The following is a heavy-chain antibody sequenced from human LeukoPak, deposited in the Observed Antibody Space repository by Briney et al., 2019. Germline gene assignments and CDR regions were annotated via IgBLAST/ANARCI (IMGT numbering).Heavy chain of an antibody. CDR3: ARDAYGDYESGYFDY. V-gene: IGHV1-2*06. CDR1: GYTFTCYY. J-gene: IGHJ4*02. Sequence: ASVKVSCKASGYTFTCYYMHWVRQAPGQGLEWMGRINPNSGGTNCAQKFQGRVTMTRDTSISTAYMELSRLRSDDTAVYYCARDAYGDYESGYFDYWGQGTLVTVSS. CDR2: INPNSGGT. D-gene: IGHD4-17*01.